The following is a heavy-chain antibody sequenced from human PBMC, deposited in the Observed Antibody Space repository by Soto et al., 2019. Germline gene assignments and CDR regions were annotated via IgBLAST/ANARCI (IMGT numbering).Heavy chain of an antibody. J-gene: IGHJ4*02. Sequence: ASVKVSCKASGGTFSSYAISWVRQAPGQGLEWMGGIIPIFGTANYAQKFQGRVTITADESTSTAYMELSSLRSEDTAVYYCARGSEATYYYDSSGYYYVVFDYWGQGTLVTVSS. CDR3: ARGSEATYYYDSSGYYYVVFDY. D-gene: IGHD3-22*01. CDR2: IIPIFGTA. CDR1: GGTFSSYA. V-gene: IGHV1-69*13.